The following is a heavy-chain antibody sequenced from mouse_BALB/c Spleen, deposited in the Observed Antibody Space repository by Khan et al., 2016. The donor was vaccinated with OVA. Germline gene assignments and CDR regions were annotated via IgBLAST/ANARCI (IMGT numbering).Heavy chain of an antibody. J-gene: IGHJ3*01. D-gene: IGHD3-2*01. V-gene: IGHV2-3*01. CDR1: GFSLTTYG. CDR2: IWGDRST. CDR3: AKDTSGFCFAY. Sequence: QVQLKQSGPGLVAPSQSLSITCTVSGFSLTTYGISWVHQPPGKGLAWLGVIWGDRSTNYHSARRSRLSISKDNSKSQVILKLNSLQTDDTATYYCAKDTSGFCFAYWGQGTLVTVSA.